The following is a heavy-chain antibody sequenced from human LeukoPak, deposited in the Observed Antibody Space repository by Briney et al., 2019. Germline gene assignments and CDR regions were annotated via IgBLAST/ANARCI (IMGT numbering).Heavy chain of an antibody. J-gene: IGHJ4*02. CDR2: ISSRGDI. Sequence: GGSLRLSCAASGFTFSTYSMNWVRQAPGKGLEWVSYISSRGDIYYADSVKGRFTISRDNAKNSLQMNSLRVEDTAVYYCARDGGWYGGGNFDYWGQGTLVTVSS. D-gene: IGHD6-19*01. CDR3: ARDGGWYGGGNFDY. V-gene: IGHV3-21*05. CDR1: GFTFSTYS.